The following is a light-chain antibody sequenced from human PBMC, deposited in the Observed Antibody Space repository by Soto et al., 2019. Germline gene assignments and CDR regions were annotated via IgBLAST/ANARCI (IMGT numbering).Light chain of an antibody. CDR1: SSNFGAGFD. J-gene: IGLJ1*01. CDR3: QSYDSGLSGYV. CDR2: GSK. V-gene: IGLV1-40*01. Sequence: QSVLTQPPSVSGAPGQWVTISCTGTSSNFGAGFDVHWYQQLPGAAPKLLIYGSKNRPSGVPDRFSGSKSGTSASLAITGLQAEDEAHYYCQSYDSGLSGYVFGTGTKVTVL.